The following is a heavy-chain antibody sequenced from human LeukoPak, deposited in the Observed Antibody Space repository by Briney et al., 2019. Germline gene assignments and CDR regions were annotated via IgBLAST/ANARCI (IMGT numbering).Heavy chain of an antibody. CDR2: INHSGST. CDR3: ARRLTMVRGVWNWFDP. V-gene: IGHV4-34*01. J-gene: IGHJ5*02. D-gene: IGHD3-10*01. CDR1: GGSFSGYY. Sequence: SETLSLTCAVYGGSFSGYYWSWIRQPPGKGLEWIGEINHSGSTNYNPSLKSRVTISVDTSKHQFSVKLSSVTAADTAVYSCARRLTMVRGVWNWFDPWGKGNLVTVSS.